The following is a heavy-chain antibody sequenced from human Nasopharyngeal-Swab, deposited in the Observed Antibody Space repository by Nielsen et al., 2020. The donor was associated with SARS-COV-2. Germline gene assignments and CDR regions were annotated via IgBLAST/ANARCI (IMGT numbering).Heavy chain of an antibody. J-gene: IGHJ6*03. D-gene: IGHD5-18*01. V-gene: IGHV3-53*01. Sequence: GESLKISCAASGFTVSSNYMSWVRQAPGKGLEWVSVIYSGGSTYYADSVKGRFTISRDNSKNTLYLQMNSLRAEDTAVYYCTTGRGYSYGYYYYYMDVWGKGTTVTVSS. CDR3: TTGRGYSYGYYYYYMDV. CDR1: GFTVSSNY. CDR2: IYSGGST.